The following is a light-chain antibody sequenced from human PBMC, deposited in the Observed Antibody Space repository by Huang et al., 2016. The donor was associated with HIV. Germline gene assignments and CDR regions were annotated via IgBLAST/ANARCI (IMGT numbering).Light chain of an antibody. CDR1: QSVSIY. Sequence: EIVLTQSPATLSLSPGGRATLSCRPSQSVSIYLAWYQQKPGQAPRLLIYDAANRATGIPARFSGSGSGTHFPLTISSLEPEDFAVYYCQQRSNWLITFGQGTRLEIK. CDR3: QQRSNWLIT. CDR2: DAA. J-gene: IGKJ5*01. V-gene: IGKV3-11*01.